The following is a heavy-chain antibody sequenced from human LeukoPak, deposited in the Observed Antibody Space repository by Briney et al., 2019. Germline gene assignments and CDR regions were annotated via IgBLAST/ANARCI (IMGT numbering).Heavy chain of an antibody. CDR2: IYHSGST. J-gene: IGHJ4*02. CDR3: ARDAYGDYVGFDY. Sequence: SETLSLTCTVSGGSISSGGYYWSWIRQPPGKGLEWIGYIYHSGSTYYNPSLKSRVTISVDRSKNQFSLKLGSVTAADTAVYYCARDAYGDYVGFDYWGQGTLVTVSS. D-gene: IGHD4-17*01. CDR1: GGSISSGGYY. V-gene: IGHV4-30-2*01.